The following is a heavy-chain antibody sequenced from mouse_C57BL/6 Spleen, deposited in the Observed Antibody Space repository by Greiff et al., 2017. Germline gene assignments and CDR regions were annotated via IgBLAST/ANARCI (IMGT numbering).Heavy chain of an antibody. J-gene: IGHJ1*03. Sequence: EVKLMESEGGLVQPGSSMKLSCTASGFTFSDYYMAWVRQVPEKGLEWVANINYDGSSTYYLDSLKSRFIISRDNDKNILYLQMSSLKSEDTATYYWARPSPYYGSSHWYFDVWGTGTTVTVSS. V-gene: IGHV5-16*01. CDR3: ARPSPYYGSSHWYFDV. CDR2: INYDGSST. CDR1: GFTFSDYY. D-gene: IGHD1-1*01.